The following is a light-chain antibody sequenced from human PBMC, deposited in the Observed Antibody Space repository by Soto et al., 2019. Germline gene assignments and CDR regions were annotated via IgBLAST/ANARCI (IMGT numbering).Light chain of an antibody. CDR2: AAS. CDR1: QSISSY. V-gene: IGKV1-39*01. J-gene: IGKJ5*01. Sequence: DIQMTQSPSSLSASVGDRVTITCRASQSISSYLNWYQQKPGKAPKLLIYAASSLQSGVPSRFSGSGSGTDFTLTISSLQPDDFATYYCQQSYSPPQITFGQGTRLEIK. CDR3: QQSYSPPQIT.